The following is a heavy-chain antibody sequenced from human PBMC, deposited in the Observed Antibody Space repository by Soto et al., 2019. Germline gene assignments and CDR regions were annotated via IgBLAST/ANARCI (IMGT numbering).Heavy chain of an antibody. CDR1: GFTFSSYG. V-gene: IGHV3-33*01. CDR3: ARVSRSGYYPKY. D-gene: IGHD3-3*01. CDR2: IWYDGSNK. J-gene: IGHJ4*02. Sequence: SLRLSCAASGFTFSSYGMHWVRQAPGKGLEWVAVIWYDGSNKYYADSVEGRFTISRDNSKNTLYLQMSSLRAEDTAVYYCARVSRSGYYPKYWGQGTLVTVSS.